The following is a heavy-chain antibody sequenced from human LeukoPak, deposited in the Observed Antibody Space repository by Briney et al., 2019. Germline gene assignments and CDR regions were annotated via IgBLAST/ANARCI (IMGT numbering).Heavy chain of an antibody. CDR1: GDSVSSNSAA. D-gene: IGHD3-10*01. CDR3: ARGPLETMATVGFDY. J-gene: IGHJ4*02. V-gene: IGHV6-1*01. Sequence: SQTLSLTCAISGDSVSSNSAAWNWIRQSPSRGLEWLGRTYYRSKWYNDYAVSVKSRITINPDTSKNQLSLKMSSVTAADTAVYYCARGPLETMATVGFDYWGQGTLVTVSS. CDR2: TYYRSKWYN.